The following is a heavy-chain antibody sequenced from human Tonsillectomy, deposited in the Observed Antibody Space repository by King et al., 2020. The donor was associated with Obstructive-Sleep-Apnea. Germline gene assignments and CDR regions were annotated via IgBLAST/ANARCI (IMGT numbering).Heavy chain of an antibody. V-gene: IGHV2-5*02. CDR3: VHSDRILFDQ. Sequence: ITLKESGPTLVKPTQTLTLTCTFSGFSLSNRAVGVGWIRQPPGKALEWLALFYWDDDKRVSPYLQSRLTITKETSKNQVDLTMTNMDPVDTATYFCVHSDRILFDQWGQGTLVTVSS. CDR2: FYWDDDK. J-gene: IGHJ4*02. CDR1: GFSLSNRAVG. D-gene: IGHD2-15*01.